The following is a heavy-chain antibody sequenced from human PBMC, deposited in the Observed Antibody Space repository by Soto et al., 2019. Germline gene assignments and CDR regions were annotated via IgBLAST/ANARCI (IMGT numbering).Heavy chain of an antibody. CDR2: IIPAFGTA. Sequence: QVQLVQSGAEVKNPGSSVKFSCKTSGGTFNSYLIDWVRQAPGQGLEWMGGIIPAFGTAQYAQKLQGRVTIPADKSTTTAYMELRTVPSEDTAVYYCARGLDQPPVGLYFDTWGQGTLVTVSS. CDR3: ARGLDQPPVGLYFDT. CDR1: GGTFNSYL. J-gene: IGHJ4*02. V-gene: IGHV1-69*06. D-gene: IGHD2-2*01.